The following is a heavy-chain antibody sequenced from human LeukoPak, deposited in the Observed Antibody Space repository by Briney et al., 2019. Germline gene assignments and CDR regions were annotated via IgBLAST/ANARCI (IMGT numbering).Heavy chain of an antibody. J-gene: IGHJ3*01. CDR1: GFTFSSYA. CDR2: ISYDGSNK. Sequence: PGGSLRLSCAASGFTFSSYAMHWVRQAPGKGLEWVAVISYDGSNKYYADSVKGRFTISRDSSKNTLYLQMNSLRAEDTAVYYCAREGRYCSSTRCDSLCAFDFWGQGTMVTVSS. D-gene: IGHD2-2*01. V-gene: IGHV3-30-3*01. CDR3: AREGRYCSSTRCDSLCAFDF.